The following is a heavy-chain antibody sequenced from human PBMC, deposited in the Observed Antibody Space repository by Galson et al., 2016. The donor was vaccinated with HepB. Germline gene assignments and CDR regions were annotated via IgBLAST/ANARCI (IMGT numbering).Heavy chain of an antibody. D-gene: IGHD2-2*01. J-gene: IGHJ4*02. CDR1: GFTFSDYS. CDR2: ISSSSSTI. CDR3: ARDSGSRPGSGGFGY. V-gene: IGHV3-48*01. Sequence: SLRLSCAASGFTFSDYSMNWVRQAPGKGLEWVAYISSSSSTIYYADSVKGRFTIPRDNAKNSLSLQMNSLRAEDTAVYYCARDSGSRPGSGGFGYWGQGTLVTVSS.